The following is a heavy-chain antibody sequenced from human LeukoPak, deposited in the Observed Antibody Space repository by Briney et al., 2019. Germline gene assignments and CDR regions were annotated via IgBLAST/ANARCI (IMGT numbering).Heavy chain of an antibody. CDR3: ERRATGLDWFDP. J-gene: IGHJ5*02. D-gene: IGHD1-1*01. V-gene: IGHV4-39*01. CDR1: GGSISNSRYY. Sequence: SETLSLTCTVSGGSISNSRYYWGWIRQSPGKGLEWIGSIHHAGTTYYNTSLESRVTLLVDTSKSQFSLSLTSVTAADTAVYYCERRATGLDWFDPWGQGTLVTVSS. CDR2: IHHAGTT.